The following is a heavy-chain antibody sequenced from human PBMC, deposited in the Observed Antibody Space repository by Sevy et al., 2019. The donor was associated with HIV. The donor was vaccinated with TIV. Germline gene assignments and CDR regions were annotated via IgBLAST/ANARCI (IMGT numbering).Heavy chain of an antibody. CDR1: GFTFSSYN. CDR2: ITGDSSYM. Sequence: GGSLRLSCAAPGFTFSSYNMNWVRQAPGKGLEWISSITGDSSYMYDADSVKGRFTISRDNAKNSLYLHMNGLRAEDTAVYYCARDRPTLNYHASSGYNYYFDSWGQGTLVTVSS. D-gene: IGHD3-22*01. J-gene: IGHJ4*02. CDR3: ARDRPTLNYHASSGYNYYFDS. V-gene: IGHV3-21*01.